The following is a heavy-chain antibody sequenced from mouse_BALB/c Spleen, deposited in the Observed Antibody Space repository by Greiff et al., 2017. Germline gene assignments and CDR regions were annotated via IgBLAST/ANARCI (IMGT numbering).Heavy chain of an antibody. CDR3: ARSHYRYDGGYYFDY. D-gene: IGHD2-14*01. CDR2: ISSGSSTI. CDR1: GFTFSSFG. J-gene: IGHJ2*01. Sequence: EVMLVESGGGLVQPGGSRKLSCAASGFTFSSFGMHWVRQAPEKGLEWVAYISSGSSTIYYADTVKGRFTISRDNPKNTLFLQMTSLRSEDTAMYYCARSHYRYDGGYYFDYWGQGTTLTVSS. V-gene: IGHV5-17*02.